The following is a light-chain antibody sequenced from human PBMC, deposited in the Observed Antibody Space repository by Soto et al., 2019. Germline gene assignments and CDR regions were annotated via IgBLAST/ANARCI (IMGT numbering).Light chain of an antibody. CDR2: GVT. V-gene: IGLV2-14*03. CDR1: HXDIGTYDY. J-gene: IGLJ1*01. CDR3: SSLTSNRIYV. Sequence: SALTQPTSVSGSPGQSITISCTGNHXDIGTYDYVSWYQQHPGRAPRLLIHGVTTRPSGISGRFSASKSGLTASLTISGLQPEDEADYYCSSLTSNRIYVFGPGTKLTVL.